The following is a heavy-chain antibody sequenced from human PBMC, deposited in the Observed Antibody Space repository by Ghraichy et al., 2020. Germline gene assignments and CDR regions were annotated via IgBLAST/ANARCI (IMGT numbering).Heavy chain of an antibody. CDR1: GYTFTSYG. CDR2: ISAYNGNT. Sequence: ASVKVSCKASGYTFTSYGISWVRQAPGQGLEWMGWISAYNGNTNYAQKLQGRVTMTTDTSTSTAYMELRSLRSDDTAVYYCARYGDSPPYYYYYGMDVWGQGTTVTVSS. J-gene: IGHJ6*02. CDR3: ARYGDSPPYYYYYGMDV. V-gene: IGHV1-18*01. D-gene: IGHD4-17*01.